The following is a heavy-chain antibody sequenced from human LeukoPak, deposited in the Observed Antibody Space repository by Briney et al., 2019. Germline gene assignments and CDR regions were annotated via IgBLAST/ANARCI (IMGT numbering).Heavy chain of an antibody. D-gene: IGHD4/OR15-4a*01. Sequence: NPSETLSLTCAVYGGSFSGYYWSWIRQPPGKGLEWIGEINHSGSTNYNPSLKSRVTISVDTSKNQFSLKLSSVTAADTAVYYCARGGATGARTRGAFVPSFDNWGQGSLVTVSS. J-gene: IGHJ4*02. CDR2: INHSGST. CDR1: GGSFSGYY. V-gene: IGHV4-34*01. CDR3: ARGGATGARTRGAFVPSFDN.